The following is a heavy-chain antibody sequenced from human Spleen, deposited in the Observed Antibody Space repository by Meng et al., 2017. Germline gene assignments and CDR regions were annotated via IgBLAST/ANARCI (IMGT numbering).Heavy chain of an antibody. CDR3: ARERVTMVRGVLKS. D-gene: IGHD3-10*01. Sequence: QVQLVQSGAEVKNPGASVKISCKASGYTFTTFGINWVRQAPGQGLEWMGWINTNTGNPTYAQGFTGRFVMSLDTSVSTAYLQISSLKAEDTAVYYCARERVTMVRGVLKSWGQGTLVTVSS. CDR2: INTNTGNP. V-gene: IGHV7-4-1*02. J-gene: IGHJ5*02. CDR1: GYTFTTFG.